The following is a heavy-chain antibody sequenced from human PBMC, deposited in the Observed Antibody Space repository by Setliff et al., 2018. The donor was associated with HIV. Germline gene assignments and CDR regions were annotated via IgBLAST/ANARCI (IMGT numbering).Heavy chain of an antibody. CDR2: IRSKAYGGTT. CDR1: GFTFGDYA. Sequence: PGGSLRLSCTASGFTFGDYAMSWVRQAPGKGLEWVGFIRSKAYGGTTEYAASVKGRFTISRDDSKSIAYLQMNSLKTEDTAVYYCTRGSGWKVLLWFGELFVFWGQGTLVTVSS. V-gene: IGHV3-49*04. CDR3: TRGSGWKVLLWFGELFVF. J-gene: IGHJ4*02. D-gene: IGHD3-10*01.